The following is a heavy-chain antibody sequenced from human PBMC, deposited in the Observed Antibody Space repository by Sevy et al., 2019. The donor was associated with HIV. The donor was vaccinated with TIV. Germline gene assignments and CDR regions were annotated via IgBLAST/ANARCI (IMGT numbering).Heavy chain of an antibody. J-gene: IGHJ3*02. V-gene: IGHV1-18*01. Sequence: ASVKVSCKASGYTFTSYGISWVRQAPGQGLEWMGWISAYNGNTNYAQNLQGRVTMTTDTSTSTAYMELRSLRSDDSAVYYCARGSSSWPLDAFDIWGQGTMVTVSS. CDR3: ARGSSSWPLDAFDI. D-gene: IGHD6-13*01. CDR2: ISAYNGNT. CDR1: GYTFTSYG.